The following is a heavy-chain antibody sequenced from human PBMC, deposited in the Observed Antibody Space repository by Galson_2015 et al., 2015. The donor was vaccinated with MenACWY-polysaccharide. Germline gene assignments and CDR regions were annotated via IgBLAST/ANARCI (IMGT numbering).Heavy chain of an antibody. Sequence: SLRLSCAASGFTVSSNYMSWVRQAPGKGLEWVSVIYSGGSTYYADSVKGRFTISRDNSKNTLYLQMNSLRAEDTAVYYCAAEWGAAAGPGGYSTAFSYWGQGTLVTVSS. J-gene: IGHJ4*02. CDR1: GFTVSSNY. CDR3: AAEWGAAAGPGGYSTAFSY. CDR2: IYSGGST. D-gene: IGHD6-13*01. V-gene: IGHV3-66*01.